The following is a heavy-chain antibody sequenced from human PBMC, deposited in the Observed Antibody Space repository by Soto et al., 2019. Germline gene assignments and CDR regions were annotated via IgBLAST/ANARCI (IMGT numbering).Heavy chain of an antibody. J-gene: IGHJ6*02. D-gene: IGHD4-4*01. V-gene: IGHV4-34*01. CDR2: INHSGST. CDR1: GGSFSGYY. Sequence: PSETLSLTCAVYGGSFSGYYWSWIRQPPGKGLEWIGEINHSGSTNYNPSLKSRVTISVDTSKNQFSLKLSSVTAADTAVYYCARTDGDSNYGMDVWGQGTTVTV. CDR3: ARTDGDSNYGMDV.